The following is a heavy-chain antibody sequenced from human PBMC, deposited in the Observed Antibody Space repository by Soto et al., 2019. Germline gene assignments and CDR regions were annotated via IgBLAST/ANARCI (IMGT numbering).Heavy chain of an antibody. V-gene: IGHV1-18*01. CDR2: XXXYNGNT. CDR1: SXXXXXXX. CDR3: ARASPEGVVVVPAPLSIWFDP. J-gene: IGHJ5*02. D-gene: IGHD2-2*01. Sequence: VKKPGASVKVXXKASSXXXXXXXINWVRQAXXXXXXXXXXXXXYNGNTNYAQNLQGRVTMTADTSTSTAYMELRSLRSDDTAVYYCARASPEGVVVVPAPLSIWFDPWGQGTLVTVSS.